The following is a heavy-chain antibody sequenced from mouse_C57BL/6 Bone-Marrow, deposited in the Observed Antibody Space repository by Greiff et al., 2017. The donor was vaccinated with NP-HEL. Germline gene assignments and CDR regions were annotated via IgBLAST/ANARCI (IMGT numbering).Heavy chain of an antibody. V-gene: IGHV1-63*01. CDR1: GYTFTNYW. CDR2: IYPGGGYT. Sequence: VQLQQSGAELVRPGTSVKMSCKASGYTFTNYWIGWAKQRPGHGLEWIGDIYPGGGYTNYNEKFKGKATLTADKSSSTAYMQFSSLTSEDSAIYYCARMGDVTWFAYWGQGTLVTVSA. J-gene: IGHJ3*01. CDR3: ARMGDVTWFAY. D-gene: IGHD3-3*01.